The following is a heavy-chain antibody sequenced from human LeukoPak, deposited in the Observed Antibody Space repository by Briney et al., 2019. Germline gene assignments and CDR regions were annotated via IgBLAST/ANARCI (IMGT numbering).Heavy chain of an antibody. CDR2: IYSNGIT. V-gene: IGHV4-4*08. J-gene: IGHJ2*01. CDR3: ARRAYYDTSGYYPASGYFDL. Sequence: PSETLSLTYTVSGGSIFSYYFNWIRQPPGRGLEWIGYIYSNGITNYNPSLRSRGTISIATSKNQFSLRLRSVTAADTAIYYCARRAYYDTSGYYPASGYFDLWGRGTLVTVSS. D-gene: IGHD3-22*01. CDR1: GGSIFSYY.